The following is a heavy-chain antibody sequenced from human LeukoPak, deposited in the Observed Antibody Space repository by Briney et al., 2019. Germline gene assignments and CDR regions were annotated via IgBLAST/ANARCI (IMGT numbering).Heavy chain of an antibody. CDR3: ARDGYCSGGSCYSEHWFDP. CDR1: GYTFTSYG. V-gene: IGHV1-18*01. CDR2: ISAYNGNT. D-gene: IGHD2-15*01. Sequence: GASVKVSCKASGYTFTSYGISWVRQAPGQGLGWMGWISAYNGNTNYAQKLQGRVTMTTDTSTSTAYMELRSLRSDDTAVYYCARDGYCSGGSCYSEHWFDPWGQGTLVTVSS. J-gene: IGHJ5*02.